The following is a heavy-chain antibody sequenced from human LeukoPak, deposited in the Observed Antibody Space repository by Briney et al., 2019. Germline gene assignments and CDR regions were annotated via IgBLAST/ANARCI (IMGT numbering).Heavy chain of an antibody. J-gene: IGHJ4*02. CDR2: ISAYNGNT. CDR3: ASGVRGYYDSSGYYPPDY. D-gene: IGHD3-22*01. Sequence: ASVKVTCKASGYTFTSYGISWVRQAPGQGLEWMGWISAYNGNTNYAQKLQGRVTMTTDTSTSTAYMELRSLRSDDTAVYYCASGVRGYYDSSGYYPPDYWGQGTLVTVSS. V-gene: IGHV1-18*01. CDR1: GYTFTSYG.